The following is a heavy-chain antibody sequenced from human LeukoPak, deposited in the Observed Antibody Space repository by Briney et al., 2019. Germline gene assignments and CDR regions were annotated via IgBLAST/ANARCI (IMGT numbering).Heavy chain of an antibody. V-gene: IGHV3-23*01. D-gene: IGHD1-26*01. CDR3: SQSLWRIVGATIGY. Sequence: AGGSLRLSCAASGFTFSSYAMSWVRQAPGKGLEWVSAISGSGGSAYYADSVKGRFTISRDNSKNTLYLQMNSLRAPDTAVSYRSQSLWRIVGATIGYWGQGTLVTVSS. J-gene: IGHJ4*02. CDR2: ISGSGGSA. CDR1: GFTFSSYA.